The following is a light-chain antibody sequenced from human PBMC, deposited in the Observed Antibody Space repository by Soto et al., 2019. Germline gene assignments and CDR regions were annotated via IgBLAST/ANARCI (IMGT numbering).Light chain of an antibody. V-gene: IGKV3-15*01. J-gene: IGKJ1*01. CDR3: QQYRNWPRT. CDR1: QSVSSN. Sequence: EIVMTQSPATLSVSPCERANRSCRASQSVSSNLAWYHQRPGQAPGLLIYDTSTRATGIPARFSGRGSGTEFTLTINSLQPEDYAVYYCQQYRNWPRTFGQGTKVDIK. CDR2: DTS.